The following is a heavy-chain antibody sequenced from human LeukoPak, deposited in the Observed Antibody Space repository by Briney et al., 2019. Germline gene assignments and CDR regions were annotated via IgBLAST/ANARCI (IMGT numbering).Heavy chain of an antibody. J-gene: IGHJ3*02. CDR3: AREIGPTYYYDSSGYGPGDAFDI. D-gene: IGHD3-22*01. Sequence: ASVKVSCKASGYTFTSYDINWVRQAPGQGLEWMGIINPSGGSTSYAQKFQGRVTMTRDMSTSTVYMELSSLRSEDTAVYYCAREIGPTYYYDSSGYGPGDAFDIWGQGTMVTVSS. CDR1: GYTFTSYD. CDR2: INPSGGST. V-gene: IGHV1-46*01.